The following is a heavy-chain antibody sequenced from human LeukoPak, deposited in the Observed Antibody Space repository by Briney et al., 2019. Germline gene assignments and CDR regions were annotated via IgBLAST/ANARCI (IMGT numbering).Heavy chain of an antibody. CDR2: IIPMFGLP. V-gene: IGHV1-46*02. J-gene: IGHJ3*02. D-gene: IGHD2/OR15-2a*01. CDR1: GDSFNNYP. CDR3: ARGDHVRIYTQSHFDI. Sequence: ASVKVSCKASGDSFNNYPIQWVRQAPGQGPEWMGGIIPMFGLPEYPQTFQGRVTMTRDTSTSTVYMELSSLRSEDTALYYCARGDHVRIYTQSHFDIWGQGTMVTVSS.